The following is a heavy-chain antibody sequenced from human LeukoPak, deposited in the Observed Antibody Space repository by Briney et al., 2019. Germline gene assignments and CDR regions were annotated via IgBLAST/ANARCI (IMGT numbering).Heavy chain of an antibody. D-gene: IGHD6-13*01. CDR2: ISAYNGNT. Sequence: ASVKVSCKASGYTFISDGISWVRQAHGQGLEWMGWISAYNGNTNYAQKLQGRVTMTTDTSTSTAYMELRSLRSDDTAVYYCARGPRIAAAGPDDYWGQGTLVTVSS. CDR3: ARGPRIAAAGPDDY. J-gene: IGHJ4*02. V-gene: IGHV1-18*01. CDR1: GYTFISDG.